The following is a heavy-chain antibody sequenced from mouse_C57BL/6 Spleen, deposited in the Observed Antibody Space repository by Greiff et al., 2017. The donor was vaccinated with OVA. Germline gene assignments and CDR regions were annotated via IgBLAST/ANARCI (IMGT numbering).Heavy chain of an antibody. Sequence: EVQLQQSGPELVKPGASVKISCKASGYTFTDYYMNWVKQSHGKSLEWIGDINPNNGGTSYNQKFKGKATLTVDKSSSTAYMELRSLTSEDSAVYYCARTYGSSWGYFDVWGTGTTVTVSS. CDR2: INPNNGGT. CDR1: GYTFTDYY. V-gene: IGHV1-26*01. J-gene: IGHJ1*03. CDR3: ARTYGSSWGYFDV. D-gene: IGHD1-1*01.